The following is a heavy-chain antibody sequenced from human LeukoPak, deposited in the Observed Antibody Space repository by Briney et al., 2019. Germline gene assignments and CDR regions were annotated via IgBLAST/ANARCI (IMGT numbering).Heavy chain of an antibody. CDR1: GFTFSSYS. Sequence: PGGSLRLSCAASGFTFSSYSMNWLRQAPGKGLEWVSSISSSSSYIYYAESVKGRFTISRDNAKNSLYLQMNSLRAEDTAVYYCARGPSGYYYYYYMDVWGKGTTVTVSS. CDR2: ISSSSSYI. V-gene: IGHV3-21*01. CDR3: ARGPSGYYYYYYMDV. D-gene: IGHD1-26*01. J-gene: IGHJ6*03.